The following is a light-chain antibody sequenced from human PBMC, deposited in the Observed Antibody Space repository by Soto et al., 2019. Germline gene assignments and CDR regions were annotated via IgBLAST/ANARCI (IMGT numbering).Light chain of an antibody. V-gene: IGKV3-20*01. Sequence: EIVLTQSPGTLSLSPGERAALSCRASQSVSSTSLAWYQQKPGQAPRLLIYDASSRATDIPDRFSGSGSGTDFTLTISRLEPEDFAVYYCQQYGGSPPKYTFGPGDQAGDQT. CDR1: QSVSSTS. J-gene: IGKJ2*01. CDR3: QQYGGSPPKYT. CDR2: DAS.